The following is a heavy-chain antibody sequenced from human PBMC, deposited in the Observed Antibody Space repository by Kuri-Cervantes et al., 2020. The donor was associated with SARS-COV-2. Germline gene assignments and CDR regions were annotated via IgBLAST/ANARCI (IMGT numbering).Heavy chain of an antibody. J-gene: IGHJ4*02. CDR3: ARGPDYGSRTDYLDY. Sequence: GESLKISCAASGFTFSSYGMHWVRQAPGKGLEWVAVISYDGSNKYYADSVKGRFTISRDNSKNTLYLQMNSLRAEDTAVYYCARGPDYGSRTDYLDYWGQGTLVTVSS. D-gene: IGHD3-10*01. CDR1: GFTFSSYG. V-gene: IGHV3-30*12. CDR2: ISYDGSNK.